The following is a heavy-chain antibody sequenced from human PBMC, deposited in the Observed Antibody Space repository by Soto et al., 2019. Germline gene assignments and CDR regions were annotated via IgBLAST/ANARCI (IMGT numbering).Heavy chain of an antibody. CDR1: GGSFSGYY. Sequence: PSETLSLTCAVYGGSFSGYYWSWIRQPPGKGLEWIGEINHSGSTNYNPSLKSRVTISVDTSKNQFSLKLSSVTAADTAVYYCARASGYFDWIPYFDYWGQGTLVTVSS. J-gene: IGHJ4*02. D-gene: IGHD3-9*01. CDR3: ARASGYFDWIPYFDY. V-gene: IGHV4-34*01. CDR2: INHSGST.